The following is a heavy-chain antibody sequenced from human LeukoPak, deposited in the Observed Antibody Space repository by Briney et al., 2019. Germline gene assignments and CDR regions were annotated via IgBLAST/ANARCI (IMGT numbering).Heavy chain of an antibody. V-gene: IGHV4-4*02. CDR2: IYHSGST. CDR1: GGSISSSNW. CDR3: ARVPTMVRGVVYPLNYYYGMDV. J-gene: IGHJ6*04. D-gene: IGHD3-10*01. Sequence: SGTLSLTCAVSGGSISSSNWWSWVRQPPGKGLEWIGEIYHSGSTNYNPSLKSRVTISVDKSKNQFSLKLSSVTAADTAVYYCARVPTMVRGVVYPLNYYYGMDVWGKGTTVTVSS.